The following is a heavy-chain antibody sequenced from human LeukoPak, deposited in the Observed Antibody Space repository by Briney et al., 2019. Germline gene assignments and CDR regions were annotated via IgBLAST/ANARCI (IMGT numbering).Heavy chain of an antibody. V-gene: IGHV1-69*01. D-gene: IGHD3-10*01. CDR2: IIPIFGTA. J-gene: IGHJ6*03. CDR1: GGTFSSTP. Sequence: SVQVSCKTSGGTFSSTPINWMRQAPGQGLEWMGGIIPIFGTANYAQKFQGRVTITADESTSTAYMELSSLRSEDTAVYYCARTYYYGSGSSDYYYYYYMDVWGKGTTVTVSS. CDR3: ARTYYYGSGSSDYYYYYYMDV.